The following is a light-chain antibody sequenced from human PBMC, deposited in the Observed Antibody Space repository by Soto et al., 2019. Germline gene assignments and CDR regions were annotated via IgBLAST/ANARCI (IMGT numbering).Light chain of an antibody. Sequence: QSALTQPASVSGSPGQSITISCTGTSSDVGGYNYVSWYQQHPGKAPKVIIYDVSNRPSGVSNRFSGSKSGNTASLTISGLQAEDEADYYCSSYTTSTTGVFGGGTKVTVL. CDR2: DVS. V-gene: IGLV2-14*01. CDR3: SSYTTSTTGV. J-gene: IGLJ3*02. CDR1: SSDVGGYNY.